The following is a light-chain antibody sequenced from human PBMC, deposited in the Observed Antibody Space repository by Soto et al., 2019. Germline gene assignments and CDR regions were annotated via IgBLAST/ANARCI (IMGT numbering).Light chain of an antibody. CDR3: LQYNKWPRT. CDR2: GAS. J-gene: IGKJ1*01. Sequence: EIVMTQSPATLSVSPGERATLSCRASQSVSINLAWYQQKPGQPPRLLIYGASTRATGIPGRFSGSGSGTEFTLTISSLQSEDFAVYYCLQYNKWPRTFGQGTKVDIK. CDR1: QSVSIN. V-gene: IGKV3-15*01.